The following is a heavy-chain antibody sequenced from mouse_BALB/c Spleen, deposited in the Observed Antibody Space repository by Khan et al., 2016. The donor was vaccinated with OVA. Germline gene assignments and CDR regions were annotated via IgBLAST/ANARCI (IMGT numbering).Heavy chain of an antibody. V-gene: IGHV5-6-5*01. J-gene: IGHJ3*01. Sequence: EVELVESGGGLVKPGGSLKVSCAASGFTFSNYGMSWVRQTPEKGLEWVASISSGGNTYYPDNAKGRFTISRENARNILYLQMSSLRSEDTAMYYCARDYWFVYWGQGTLVTGSA. CDR1: GFTFSNYG. CDR2: ISSGGNT. CDR3: ARDYWFVY.